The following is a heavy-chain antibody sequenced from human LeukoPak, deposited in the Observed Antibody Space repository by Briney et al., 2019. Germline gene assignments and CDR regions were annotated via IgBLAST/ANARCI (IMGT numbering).Heavy chain of an antibody. D-gene: IGHD6-13*01. V-gene: IGHV3-23*01. J-gene: IGHJ4*02. CDR3: VKGTAESSGWYEGYFDY. CDR2: ISGSGGST. CDR1: GFTFSSYA. Sequence: GGSLRLSCAASGFTFSSYAMNWARQAPGKGLEWVSAISGSGGSTYYADSVKGRFTISRDNSKNTLYLQMNSLRAEDTAVYYCVKGTAESSGWYEGYFDYWGQGTLVTVPS.